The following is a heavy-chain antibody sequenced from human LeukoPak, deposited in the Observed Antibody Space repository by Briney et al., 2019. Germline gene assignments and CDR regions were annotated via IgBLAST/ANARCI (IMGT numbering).Heavy chain of an antibody. D-gene: IGHD5/OR15-5a*01. CDR3: ARDRDHVYDF. CDR2: INTYSGGT. J-gene: IGHJ4*02. Sequence: ASVNVSCKSSGYTFTDYYIHWVRQAPGQGLEGVAWINTYSGGTDYAQKFQGRFTVSRDTSISTAYMELNSLRSDDTAVYYCARDRDHVYDFWGQGTLVTVSS. CDR1: GYTFTDYY. V-gene: IGHV1-2*02.